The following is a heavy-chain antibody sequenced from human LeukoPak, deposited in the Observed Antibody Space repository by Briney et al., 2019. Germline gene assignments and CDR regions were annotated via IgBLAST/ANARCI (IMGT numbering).Heavy chain of an antibody. CDR1: GYTFSSCA. J-gene: IGHJ4*02. V-gene: IGHV3-23*01. CDR3: AKGNYDFWSGYLRGGDY. CDR2: ISGNGGGT. D-gene: IGHD3-3*01. Sequence: GGSLRLSCAASGYTFSSCAMSWVRQAPGKGLEWVSTISGNGGGTYYADSVKGRFTISRDNSKNTLYVQMNSLRAEDTALYYCAKGNYDFWSGYLRGGDYWGQGTLVTVSS.